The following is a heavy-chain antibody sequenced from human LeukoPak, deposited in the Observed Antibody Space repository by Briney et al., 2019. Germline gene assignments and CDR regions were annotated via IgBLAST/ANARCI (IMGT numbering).Heavy chain of an antibody. CDR1: GFTFNSYT. V-gene: IGHV3-21*01. CDR2: ITSGSTYV. J-gene: IGHJ6*03. D-gene: IGHD1-26*01. Sequence: GGSLRLSCAASGFTFNSYTLNWVRQAPGRGLEWVSSITSGSTYVFYTDSVKGRFTISRDNAKNSLYLQMNSLRAEDTAVYYCARDPYSGAYGDSYYYYMDLWGQGTTVTISS. CDR3: ARDPYSGAYGDSYYYYMDL.